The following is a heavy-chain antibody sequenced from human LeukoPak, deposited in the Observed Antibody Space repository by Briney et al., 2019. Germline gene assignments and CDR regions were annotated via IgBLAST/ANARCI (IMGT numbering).Heavy chain of an antibody. V-gene: IGHV4-61*05. CDR1: GGSISSSSYY. D-gene: IGHD3-10*01. CDR2: IYYSGST. J-gene: IGHJ6*03. CDR3: ARTRGSFYFYYYMDV. Sequence: SETLSLTCTVSGGSISSSSYYWGWIRQPPGKGLEWIGYIYYSGSTNYNPSLKSRVTISVDTSKNQFSLKLSSVTAADTAVYYCARTRGSFYFYYYMDVWGKGTTVTVSS.